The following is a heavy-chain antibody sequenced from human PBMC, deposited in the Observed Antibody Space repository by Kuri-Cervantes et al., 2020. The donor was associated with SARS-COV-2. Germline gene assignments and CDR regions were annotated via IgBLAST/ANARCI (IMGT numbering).Heavy chain of an antibody. Sequence: GGSLRLSCAASGFTFSSYWMHWVRQAPGRGLVWVSRINNDGSSTTYAESVKGRFTISRDNAKNSLHLQMNSLRAEDTAVYYCARDPGGVFLRGIMILSAHWFDTWGQGTLVTVSS. V-gene: IGHV3-74*03. J-gene: IGHJ5*02. CDR2: INNDGSST. CDR1: GFTFSSYW. D-gene: IGHD3-9*01. CDR3: ARDPGGVFLRGIMILSAHWFDT.